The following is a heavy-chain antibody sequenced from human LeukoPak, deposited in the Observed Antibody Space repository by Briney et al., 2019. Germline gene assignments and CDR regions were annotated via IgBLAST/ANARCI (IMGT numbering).Heavy chain of an antibody. CDR1: GGTFSSYA. V-gene: IGHV1-69*13. D-gene: IGHD6-13*01. J-gene: IGHJ2*01. CDR2: IIPIFGTA. Sequence: ASVRVSCKASGGTFSSYAISWVRQAPGQGLEWMGGIIPIFGTANYAQKFQGRVTITADESTSTAYMELSSLRSEDTAVYYCARGVGIAAAESWYFDLWGRGTLVTVSS. CDR3: ARGVGIAAAESWYFDL.